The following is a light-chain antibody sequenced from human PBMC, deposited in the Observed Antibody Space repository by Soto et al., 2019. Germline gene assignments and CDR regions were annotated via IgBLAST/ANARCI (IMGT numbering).Light chain of an antibody. CDR2: GAS. V-gene: IGKV3-20*01. CDR3: QQYGSSPVT. CDR1: QSVSSSY. J-gene: IGKJ2*01. Sequence: EIVLTQSPGTLSLSPGERATLSCRASQSVSSSYLAWYQQKPGQAPRLLIYGASSRPTGIPDRFSGSGSGTDFTLTISRLEPEDFAVYYCQQYGSSPVTFGQGTKLEIK.